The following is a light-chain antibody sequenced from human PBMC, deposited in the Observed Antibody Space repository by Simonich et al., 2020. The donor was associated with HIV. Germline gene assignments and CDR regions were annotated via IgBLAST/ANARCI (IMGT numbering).Light chain of an antibody. CDR3: QQYGSPPYT. Sequence: EIVLTQSPATLSLSPGERATLSCRASQSISNSLAWYRQKPGQAPRLLIYDASKRATVIPSRFSGSGSGTDFTLTISRLEPEDFAVYYCQQYGSPPYTFGQGTKLEIK. J-gene: IGKJ2*01. CDR1: QSISNS. V-gene: IGKV3-11*01. CDR2: DAS.